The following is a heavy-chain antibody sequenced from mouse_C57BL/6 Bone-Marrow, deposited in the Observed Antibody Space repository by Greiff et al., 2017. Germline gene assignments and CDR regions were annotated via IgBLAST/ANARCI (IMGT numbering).Heavy chain of an antibody. CDR1: GFTFSDYG. J-gene: IGHJ2*01. D-gene: IGHD3-2*02. CDR3: ARGGYGDFDY. V-gene: IGHV5-17*01. CDR2: ISSGSSTI. Sequence: DVKLVESGGGLVKPGGSLKLSCAASGFTFSDYGMHWVRHAPEKGLEWVAYISSGSSTIYYADTVKGRFILSRDNAKNTLFLQRTRLRSEDTAMYYWARGGYGDFDYWGQGTTLTVSS.